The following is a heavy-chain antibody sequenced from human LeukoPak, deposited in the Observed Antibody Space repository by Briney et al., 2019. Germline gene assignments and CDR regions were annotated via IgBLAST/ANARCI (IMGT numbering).Heavy chain of an antibody. D-gene: IGHD4-23*01. CDR2: INTNTGNP. J-gene: IGHJ6*02. V-gene: IGHV7-4-1*02. Sequence: ASVKVSCKASGYTFTSYAMNWVRQAPGQGLEWMGWINTNTGNPTYAQGFTGRFVFSLDTSVSTAYLQISSLKAEDTAVYYCARDGVRWYADYYYYGMDVWGQGTTVTVSS. CDR3: ARDGVRWYADYYYYGMDV. CDR1: GYTFTSYA.